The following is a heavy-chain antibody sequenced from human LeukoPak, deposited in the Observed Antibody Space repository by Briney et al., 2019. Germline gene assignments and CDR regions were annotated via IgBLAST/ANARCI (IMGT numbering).Heavy chain of an antibody. CDR1: GFTLSSYG. V-gene: IGHV3-30*18. CDR2: ISYDGSNK. CDR3: AKAVYYYYMDV. J-gene: IGHJ6*03. Sequence: GRSLRLSCAASGFTLSSYGMHWVRQAPGKGLEWVAVISYDGSNKYYADSVKGRFTISRDNSKNTLYLQMNSLRAEDTAVYYCAKAVYYYYMDVWGKGTTVTVSS.